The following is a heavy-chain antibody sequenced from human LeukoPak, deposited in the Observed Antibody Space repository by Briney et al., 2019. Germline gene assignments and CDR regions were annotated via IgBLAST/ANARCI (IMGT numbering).Heavy chain of an antibody. D-gene: IGHD1-26*01. CDR2: ISGSGGST. CDR1: GFTFGSYA. V-gene: IGHV3-23*01. J-gene: IGHJ4*02. Sequence: GGSLRLSCAASGFTFGSYAMSWVRQAPGKGLEWVSAISGSGGSTYYADSVKGRFTISRDNSKNTLYLQMNSLRAEDTAVYYCAKVPLSGSGSPFAYWGQGTLVTVSS. CDR3: AKVPLSGSGSPFAY.